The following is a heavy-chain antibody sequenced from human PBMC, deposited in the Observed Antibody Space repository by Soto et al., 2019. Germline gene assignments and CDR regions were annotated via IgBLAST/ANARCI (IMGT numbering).Heavy chain of an antibody. V-gene: IGHV1-46*03. CDR2: IKPSGGSI. Sequence: ASVKVSCKASGYTFTSYYMHWVRQAPGQGLEWMGAIKPSGGSITNTQRLQGRVTMTRDTSTSTVYMELSSLRSEDTAVYYCAGPRTGTTASGFDYWG. CDR1: GYTFTSYY. CDR3: AGPRTGTTASGFDY. J-gene: IGHJ4*01. D-gene: IGHD1-7*01.